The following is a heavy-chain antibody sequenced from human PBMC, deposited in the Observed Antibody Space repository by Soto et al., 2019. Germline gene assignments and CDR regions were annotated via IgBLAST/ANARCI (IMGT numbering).Heavy chain of an antibody. D-gene: IGHD3-10*01. V-gene: IGHV1-3*01. Sequence: GASVKVSCKASGYNFTSYPMHWVRQAPGQRLEWMGWINAGNGNTKYSQKFQGRVTITRDTSASTAYMELSSLRSEDTAVYYCASRGSSGPMDVWGQGTTVTVSS. CDR3: ASRGSSGPMDV. CDR1: GYNFTSYP. CDR2: INAGNGNT. J-gene: IGHJ6*02.